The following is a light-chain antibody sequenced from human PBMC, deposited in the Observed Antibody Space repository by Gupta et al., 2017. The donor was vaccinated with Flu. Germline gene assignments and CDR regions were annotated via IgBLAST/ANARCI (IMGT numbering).Light chain of an antibody. CDR2: LGS. V-gene: IGKV2-28*01. Sequence: DIVMTKSPLSLPVTPGEPASISCRSSQSLLHINGYNYLDWYLQKPGQSPQLLIYLGSNRASGVPDRFSGSGSGTDFTLNISRVEAEDVGVYHCMQALQTPLTFGGGTKVDIK. CDR3: MQALQTPLT. J-gene: IGKJ4*01. CDR1: QSLLHINGYNY.